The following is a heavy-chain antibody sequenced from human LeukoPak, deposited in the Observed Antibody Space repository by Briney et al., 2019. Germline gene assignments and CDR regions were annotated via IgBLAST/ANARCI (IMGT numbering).Heavy chain of an antibody. V-gene: IGHV3-74*01. CDR3: ARDRVLGSGSSDY. CDR2: INSDGSST. J-gene: IGHJ4*02. CDR1: GFTFSSYW. D-gene: IGHD3-10*01. Sequence: GSLRLSCAASGFTFSSYWMHWVRQAPGKGLVWDSRINSDGSSTNYADSVKGRFTVSRDNAKNTLYLQMNSLTTEDTAVYFCARDRVLGSGSSDYWGQGTLVTVSS.